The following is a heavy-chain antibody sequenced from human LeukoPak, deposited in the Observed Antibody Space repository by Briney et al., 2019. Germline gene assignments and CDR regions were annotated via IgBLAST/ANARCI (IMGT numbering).Heavy chain of an antibody. V-gene: IGHV3-7*01. D-gene: IGHD1-26*01. CDR2: IQRGGSKS. CDR3: ARVGTWELQRVFDY. J-gene: IGHJ4*02. Sequence: PGGSLRLSCAASGFTFTDYWMTWVRQVPGKGLEWVANIQRGGSKSYYVDSVKGRFTISRENAKNSLYLQMDSLRVEDTAVYYCARVGTWELQRVFDYWGQGTLVTVSS. CDR1: GFTFTDYW.